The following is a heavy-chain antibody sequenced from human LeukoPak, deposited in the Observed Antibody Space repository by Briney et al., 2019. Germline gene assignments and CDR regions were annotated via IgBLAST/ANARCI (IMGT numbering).Heavy chain of an antibody. CDR3: ARSKLGIPLWSDY. J-gene: IGHJ4*02. CDR2: ISAYSGNT. V-gene: IGHV1-18*01. D-gene: IGHD7-27*01. Sequence: ASVKVSCKASGYTFTSYDINWVRQATGQGLEWMGWISAYSGNTNYAQKLQGRVTMTTDTSTSTAYMELRSLRSDDTAVYYCARSKLGIPLWSDYWGQGTLVTVSS. CDR1: GYTFTSYD.